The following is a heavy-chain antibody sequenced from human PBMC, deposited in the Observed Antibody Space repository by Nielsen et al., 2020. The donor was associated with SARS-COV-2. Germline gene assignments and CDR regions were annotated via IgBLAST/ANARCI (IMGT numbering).Heavy chain of an antibody. Sequence: GESLKISCAASGFTFSSYAMSWVRQAPGKGLEWVSAISGSGGSTYYADSVKGRFTISRDNSKNTLYLQMNSLRAEDTAVYYCAKAGPSSTSCPDYWGQGTLVTVSS. D-gene: IGHD2-2*01. V-gene: IGHV3-23*01. CDR1: GFTFSSYA. CDR2: ISGSGGST. CDR3: AKAGPSSTSCPDY. J-gene: IGHJ4*02.